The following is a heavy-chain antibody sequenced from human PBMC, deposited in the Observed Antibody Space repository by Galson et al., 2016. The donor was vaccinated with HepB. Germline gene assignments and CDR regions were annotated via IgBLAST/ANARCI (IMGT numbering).Heavy chain of an antibody. CDR3: AKDSTPPSVAAELGGEDYLDS. Sequence: SLRLSCAASGFSFSNYWMHWVRQAPGKGLVWVSHINSVGGDTNYADSVKGRFTISRDNAKNTLYLQMNSLRAEDTAVYFCAKDSTPPSVAAELGGEDYLDSWGQGTLVTVSS. CDR2: INSVGGDT. CDR1: GFSFSNYW. D-gene: IGHD2-15*01. V-gene: IGHV3-74*01. J-gene: IGHJ4*02.